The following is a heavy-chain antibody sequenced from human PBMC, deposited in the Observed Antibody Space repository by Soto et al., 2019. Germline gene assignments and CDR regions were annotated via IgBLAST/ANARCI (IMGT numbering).Heavy chain of an antibody. V-gene: IGHV3-30*18. CDR2: ISYDGSNK. CDR1: GFTFSSYG. J-gene: IGHJ4*02. D-gene: IGHD5-12*01. Sequence: QVQLVESGGGVVQPGRSLRLSCAASGFTFSSYGMHWVRQAPGKGLEWVAVISYDGSNKYYADSVKGRFTISRDNSKNTPYLQMNSLRAEDTAVYLCAKTPYDSKSSGHDRWYFDYWGQGTLVTVSS. CDR3: AKTPYDSKSSGHDRWYFDY.